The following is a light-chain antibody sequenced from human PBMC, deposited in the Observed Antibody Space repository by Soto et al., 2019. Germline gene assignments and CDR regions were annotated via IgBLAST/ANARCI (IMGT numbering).Light chain of an antibody. CDR1: QSVTTW. CDR2: KTS. V-gene: IGKV1-5*03. CDR3: QQYNSYSWT. J-gene: IGKJ1*01. Sequence: DIQMTQSPSTLSASVGDRVTITCRASQSVTTWLAWYQQKPGKAPKLLIYKTSILENGVPSRFSGSGSGTEFTLSSSSLQPDDFATYYCQQYNSYSWTFGQGTKVDIK.